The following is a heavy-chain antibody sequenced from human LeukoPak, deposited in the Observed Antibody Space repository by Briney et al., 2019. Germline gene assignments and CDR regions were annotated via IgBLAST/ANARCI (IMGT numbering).Heavy chain of an antibody. J-gene: IGHJ6*03. CDR2: INPSGGRT. CDR3: ARARGPGIYYYYMDV. CDR1: GYTLTNYY. D-gene: IGHD1-1*01. Sequence: ASVKVSCKASGYTLTNYYMHWVRQAPGQGLEWMGIINPSGGRTSYAQKIQDRVTMTRDMSTSTVYMELGSLISEDTAVYYCARARGPGIYYYYMDVWGKGTTVTVSS. V-gene: IGHV1-46*01.